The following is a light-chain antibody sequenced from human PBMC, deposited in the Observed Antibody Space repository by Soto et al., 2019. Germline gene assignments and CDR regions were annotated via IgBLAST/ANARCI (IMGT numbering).Light chain of an antibody. CDR3: QQRSNWPLT. Sequence: EIVLTQSPATLSLSPGERATLSCRASQSISRYLAWYQQKPGQAPRLLISDASNRATGIPARFSGSGSGTDFTLTISSLEPEDFVLYYCQQRSNWPLTFGGGTKVEI. V-gene: IGKV3-11*01. CDR2: DAS. CDR1: QSISRY. J-gene: IGKJ4*01.